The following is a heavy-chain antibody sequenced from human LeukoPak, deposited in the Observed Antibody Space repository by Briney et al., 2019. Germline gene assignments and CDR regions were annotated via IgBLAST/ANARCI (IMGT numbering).Heavy chain of an antibody. CDR3: ARGIRYYYDSSGYYPLNWFDP. CDR1: GGSFSGYY. CDR2: INHSGST. Sequence: PSEILSLTCAVYGGSFSGYYWSWIRQPPGKGLEWIGEINHSGSTNYNPSLKSRVTISVDTSKNQFSLKLSSVTAADTAVYYCARGIRYYYDSSGYYPLNWFDPWGQGTLVTVSS. J-gene: IGHJ5*02. D-gene: IGHD3-22*01. V-gene: IGHV4-34*01.